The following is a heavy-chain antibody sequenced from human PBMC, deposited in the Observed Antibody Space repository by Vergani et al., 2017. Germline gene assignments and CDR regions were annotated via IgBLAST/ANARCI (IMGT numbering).Heavy chain of an antibody. Sequence: QVQLVESGGGLVKPGGSLRLSCAASGCTFSDHYMSWVRQAPGKGLEWISYMSSGYSIYYADSVKGRLTVSRDNTKNTLYLQMNSLRAEDTAVYYCARETDTVSSVSYNYYAMDVWGQGTTVSVSS. CDR2: MSSGYSI. CDR1: GCTFSDHY. CDR3: ARETDTVSSVSYNYYAMDV. J-gene: IGHJ6*02. D-gene: IGHD2-21*02. V-gene: IGHV3-11*04.